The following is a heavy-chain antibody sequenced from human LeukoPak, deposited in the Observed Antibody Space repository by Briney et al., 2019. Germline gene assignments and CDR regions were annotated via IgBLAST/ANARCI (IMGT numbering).Heavy chain of an antibody. J-gene: IGHJ4*02. CDR1: GFTFSSYS. D-gene: IGHD7-27*01. CDR3: ARDLGLRDRPDY. V-gene: IGHV3-21*01. Sequence: GGFLRLSCAASGFTFSSYSMNWVRQAPGKGLGWVSSISSSSSYIYYADSVKGRFTISRDNAKNSLYLQMNSLRAEDTAVYYCARDLGLRDRPDYRGQGTLVTVSS. CDR2: ISSSSSYI.